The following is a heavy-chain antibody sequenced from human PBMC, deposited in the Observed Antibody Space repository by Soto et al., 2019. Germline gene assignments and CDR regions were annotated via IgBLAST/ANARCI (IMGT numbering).Heavy chain of an antibody. V-gene: IGHV4-4*02. CDR3: ATRGIVGPIY. CDR2: VYHNGNT. CDR1: DGSINNGDW. D-gene: IGHD1-26*01. J-gene: IGHJ4*02. Sequence: QVQLQESGTGLVEPSGTLSLTCNVYDGSINNGDWCSWVRQPPGKGLEWIEEVYHNGNTNYNASLKSRVTVSVDKSRTQFSLRLTSVTPAETAVYYCATRGIVGPIYWGQGTLVTVSS.